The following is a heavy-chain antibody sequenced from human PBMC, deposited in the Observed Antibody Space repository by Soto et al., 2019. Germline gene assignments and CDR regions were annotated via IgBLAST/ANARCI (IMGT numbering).Heavy chain of an antibody. V-gene: IGHV3-23*01. J-gene: IGHJ2*01. CDR2: ISGSGGNT. D-gene: IGHD2-2*01. CDR3: LFVLVPCDHRDLHSFPTRRSPDL. Sequence: EWVSGISGSGGNTYYADSVKGRFTISRDNTKNTLYLQMNSLRAEDTAVYYCLFVLVPCDHRDLHSFPTRRSPDL.